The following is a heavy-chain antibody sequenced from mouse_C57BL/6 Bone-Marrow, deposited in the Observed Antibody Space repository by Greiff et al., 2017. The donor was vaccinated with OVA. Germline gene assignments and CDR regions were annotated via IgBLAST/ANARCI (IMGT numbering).Heavy chain of an antibody. Sequence: QVQLQQPGAELVKPGASVKMSCKASGYTFTSYWITWVKQRPGQGLEWIGDIYPGSGSTNYNEKFKSKATLTVDTSSSTAHMQLSSLTSEDSAVYYCARPPYYYGSRGYAMDYWGQGTSVTVSS. J-gene: IGHJ4*01. CDR2: IYPGSGST. D-gene: IGHD1-1*01. V-gene: IGHV1-55*01. CDR3: ARPPYYYGSRGYAMDY. CDR1: GYTFTSYW.